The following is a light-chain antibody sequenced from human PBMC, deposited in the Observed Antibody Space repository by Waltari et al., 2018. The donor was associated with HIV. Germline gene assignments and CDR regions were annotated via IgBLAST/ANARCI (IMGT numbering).Light chain of an antibody. J-gene: IGLJ2*01. Sequence: QSMLTQPPSVSGAPGQRVTISCTGSSSTIGADYDVHWYQQSPGTAPKLLIPGNKNRPSGVPDRFSASKSGTSASLTISGLQAEDEADYFCQSYDISLSASVVFGGGTRLTVL. CDR2: GNK. V-gene: IGLV1-40*01. CDR1: SSTIGADYD. CDR3: QSYDISLSASVV.